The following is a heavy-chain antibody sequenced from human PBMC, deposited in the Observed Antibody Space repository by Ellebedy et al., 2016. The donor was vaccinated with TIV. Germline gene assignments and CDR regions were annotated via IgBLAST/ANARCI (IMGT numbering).Heavy chain of an antibody. D-gene: IGHD3-16*01. CDR3: ARGWFGSGMGV. V-gene: IGHV4-30-4*01. Sequence: SETLSLTCTVSGGSISSGDYYWTWIRQPPGKGLEWIGYIYYSGSTNYNPSLKSRVTISVDTSKNQFSLKLSSVIPDDTAVYYCARGWFGSGMGVWGQGTTVTVSS. J-gene: IGHJ6*02. CDR1: GGSISSGDYY. CDR2: IYYSGST.